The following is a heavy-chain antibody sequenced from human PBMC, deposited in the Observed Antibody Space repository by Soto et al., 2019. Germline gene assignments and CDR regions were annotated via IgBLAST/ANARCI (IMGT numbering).Heavy chain of an antibody. CDR2: ISSSGSTI. J-gene: IGHJ4*02. CDR1: GFTFSDYY. Sequence: GGSLRLSCAASGFTFSDYYMSWIRQAPGKGLEWVSYISSSGSTIYYADSVKGRFTISRDNAKNSLYLQMNSLRAEDTAVYYCARDRVAETGSAVRPRRPFNFDYWGQGTLVTVSS. V-gene: IGHV3-11*01. D-gene: IGHD4-4*01. CDR3: ARDRVAETGSAVRPRRPFNFDY.